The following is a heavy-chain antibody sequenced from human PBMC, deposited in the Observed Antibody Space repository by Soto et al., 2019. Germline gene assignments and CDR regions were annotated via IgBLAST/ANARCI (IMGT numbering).Heavy chain of an antibody. D-gene: IGHD3-3*01. Sequence: SVKVSCKASGGTFSSYAISWVRQAPGQGLEWMGGIIPIFGTANYAQKFQGRVTITADKSTSTAYMELSSLRSEDTAGYYCAREGPLRFWEWLLPRRHGMDVWGQGTTVTVSS. CDR3: AREGPLRFWEWLLPRRHGMDV. J-gene: IGHJ6*02. CDR1: GGTFSSYA. V-gene: IGHV1-69*06. CDR2: IIPIFGTA.